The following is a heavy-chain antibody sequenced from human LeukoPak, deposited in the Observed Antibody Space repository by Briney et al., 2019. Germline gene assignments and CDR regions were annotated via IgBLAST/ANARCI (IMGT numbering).Heavy chain of an antibody. J-gene: IGHJ4*02. D-gene: IGHD3-22*01. CDR2: ISSSSSTR. CDR3: ARDRLSSSGYYAPFDY. Sequence: GGSLRLSCAASGFTFSSYSMNWVRQAPGKGLEWVSYISSSSSTRYYADSVKGRFTISRDNAKTSLYLQMNSLRAEDTAVYYCARDRLSSSGYYAPFDYWGQGTLVTVSS. V-gene: IGHV3-48*04. CDR1: GFTFSSYS.